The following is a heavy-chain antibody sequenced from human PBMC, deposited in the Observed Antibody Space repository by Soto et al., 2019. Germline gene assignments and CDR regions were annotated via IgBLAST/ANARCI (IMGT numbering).Heavy chain of an antibody. Sequence: ASVKVSCKASGYSFTSLDINWVRQTAGQGLEWMGWMEPSSGKTGYAQKFHDRVAMTSDTSINTAYMELTTLTSDDTAFYYCARGVTAGVDYWGQGTLVTVSS. CDR2: MEPSSGKT. CDR3: ARGVTAGVDY. CDR1: GYSFTSLD. V-gene: IGHV1-8*01. D-gene: IGHD1-26*01. J-gene: IGHJ4*02.